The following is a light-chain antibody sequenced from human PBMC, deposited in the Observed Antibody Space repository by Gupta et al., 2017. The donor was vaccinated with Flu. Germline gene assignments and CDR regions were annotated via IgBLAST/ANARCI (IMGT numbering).Light chain of an antibody. CDR1: QDISNY. Sequence: DIQMTQSPSSLSASVGDRVTITCQASQDISNYLNWYQQKPGKAPKLLIYDASNLETGVPSRFSGSGSGTDFTCTISSLQPEDIATYYCQQYDNLPCTFGPGTKVDIK. CDR2: DAS. CDR3: QQYDNLPCT. J-gene: IGKJ3*01. V-gene: IGKV1-33*01.